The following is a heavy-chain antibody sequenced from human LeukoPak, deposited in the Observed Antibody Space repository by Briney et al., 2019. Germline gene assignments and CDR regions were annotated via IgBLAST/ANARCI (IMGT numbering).Heavy chain of an antibody. CDR3: ARVRLGDNSGYSLDY. J-gene: IGHJ4*02. V-gene: IGHV4-61*01. D-gene: IGHD3-22*01. Sequence: SETLSLTCTVSGGSVNSGSYYWSWIRQPPGKGLEWIGYIYYSGITNYNPSLKSRVTISVDTSKNQFSLKLSSVTAADTAVYYCARVRLGDNSGYSLDYWGQGTLVTVSS. CDR1: GGSVNSGSYY. CDR2: IYYSGIT.